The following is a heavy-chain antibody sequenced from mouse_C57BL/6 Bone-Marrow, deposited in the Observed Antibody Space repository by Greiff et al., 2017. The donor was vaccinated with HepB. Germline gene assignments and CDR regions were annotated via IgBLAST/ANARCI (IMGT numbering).Heavy chain of an antibody. CDR3: ARGLLRFDY. J-gene: IGHJ2*01. D-gene: IGHD1-1*01. V-gene: IGHV1-22*01. Sequence: DVQLQESGPELVKPGASVKMSCKASGYTFTDYNMHWVKQSHGKSLEWIGYINPNNGGTSYNQKFKGKATLTVNKSSSTAYMELRSLTSEDSAVYYCARGLLRFDYWGQGTTLTVSS. CDR2: INPNNGGT. CDR1: GYTFTDYN.